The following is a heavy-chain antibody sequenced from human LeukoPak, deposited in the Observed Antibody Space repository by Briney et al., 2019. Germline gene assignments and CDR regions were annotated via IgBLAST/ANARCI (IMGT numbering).Heavy chain of an antibody. Sequence: SETLSLTCAVYGGSFSGYYWSWIRQPPGKGLEWIGEINHSGSTNYNPSLKSRVTISVDTSKNQFSLKLSSVTAADTAVYYCARLLSWLVRPVHAFDIWGQGTMVTVSS. CDR1: GGSFSGYY. J-gene: IGHJ3*02. CDR3: ARLLSWLVRPVHAFDI. D-gene: IGHD6-19*01. CDR2: INHSGST. V-gene: IGHV4-34*01.